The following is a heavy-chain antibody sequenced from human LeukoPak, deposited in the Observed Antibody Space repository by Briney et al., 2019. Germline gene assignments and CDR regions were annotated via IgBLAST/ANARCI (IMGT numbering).Heavy chain of an antibody. Sequence: GGSLRLSCAASGFTFSSYSMNWVRQAPGKGLEWVSSISSSSSYTYYADSVKGRFTISRDNAKNSLYLQMNSLRAEDTAVYYCARDSVYCSGGSCYSFDYWGQGTLVTVSS. CDR1: GFTFSSYS. D-gene: IGHD2-15*01. CDR3: ARDSVYCSGGSCYSFDY. CDR2: ISSSSSYT. J-gene: IGHJ4*02. V-gene: IGHV3-21*01.